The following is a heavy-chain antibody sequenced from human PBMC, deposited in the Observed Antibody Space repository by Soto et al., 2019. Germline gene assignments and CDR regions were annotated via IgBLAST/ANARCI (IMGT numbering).Heavy chain of an antibody. CDR3: VRRGYCSSTSCYTRSHYYYGMDV. Sequence: ESLTISCKGSGYSFTSYWIGLVCQMPGKGLEWMGIIYPGDSDTRYSPSFQGQVTISADKSISTAYLQWSSLKASDTAMYYCVRRGYCSSTSCYTRSHYYYGMDVWGQGTTVTVSS. V-gene: IGHV5-51*01. CDR1: GYSFTSYW. J-gene: IGHJ6*02. CDR2: IYPGDSDT. D-gene: IGHD2-2*02.